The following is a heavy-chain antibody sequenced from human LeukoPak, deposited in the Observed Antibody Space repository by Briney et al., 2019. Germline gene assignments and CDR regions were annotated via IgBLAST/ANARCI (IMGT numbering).Heavy chain of an antibody. V-gene: IGHV3-15*01. Sequence: GGSLRLSCAASGFTFSKAWMNWVRQAPGKGLEWVGHIQSKPDGGTADYAAPVKGGFTISRDDSKNTLYLVINSLKTEDTAVYYCTTRGHLRGIDHWGQGTLVTVSS. D-gene: IGHD3-10*01. CDR2: IQSKPDGGTA. CDR1: GFTFSKAW. CDR3: TTRGHLRGIDH. J-gene: IGHJ4*02.